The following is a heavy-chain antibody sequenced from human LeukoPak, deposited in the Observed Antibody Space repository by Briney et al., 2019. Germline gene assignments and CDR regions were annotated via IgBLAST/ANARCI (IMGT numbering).Heavy chain of an antibody. D-gene: IGHD4-11*01. CDR1: GYTFTGYY. V-gene: IGHV1-2*02. J-gene: IGHJ6*03. Sequence: GASVKVSCKASGYTFTGYYMHWVRQAPGQGLEWMGWINPNSGGTNYAQKFQGRVTMTRYTSISTAYMELSRLRSDDTAVYYCARRVRHSNYVYYYYYMDVWGKGTTVTVSS. CDR2: INPNSGGT. CDR3: ARRVRHSNYVYYYYYMDV.